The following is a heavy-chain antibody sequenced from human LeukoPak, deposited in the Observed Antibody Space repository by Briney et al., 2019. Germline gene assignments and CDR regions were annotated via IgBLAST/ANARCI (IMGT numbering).Heavy chain of an antibody. CDR3: ARGRSSMVRGYYYYYMDV. D-gene: IGHD3-10*01. J-gene: IGHJ6*03. CDR2: IYSSGST. CDR1: GGSISSYY. Sequence: RSETLSLTCTVSGGSISSYYWSWIRQPPGKGLEWIGYIYSSGSTNYNPSLKSRVTISVDTSKNQFSLKLSSVTAADTAVYYCARGRSSMVRGYYYYYMDVWGKGTTVTISS. V-gene: IGHV4-59*01.